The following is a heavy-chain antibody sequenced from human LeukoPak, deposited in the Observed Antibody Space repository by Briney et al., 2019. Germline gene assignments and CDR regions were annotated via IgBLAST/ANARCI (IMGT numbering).Heavy chain of an antibody. CDR1: GFTFSSYA. J-gene: IGHJ4*02. V-gene: IGHV3-23*01. CDR2: ISGSGGST. Sequence: PGGSLRLSCAASGFTFSSYAMSWVRQAPGKGLEWVSAISGSGGSTNYADSVKGRFTISRDNSKNTLYLQMNSLRAEDTAVYYCAIDGYYYDSSGPSLLSYFDYWGQGTLVTVSS. CDR3: AIDGYYYDSSGPSLLSYFDY. D-gene: IGHD3-22*01.